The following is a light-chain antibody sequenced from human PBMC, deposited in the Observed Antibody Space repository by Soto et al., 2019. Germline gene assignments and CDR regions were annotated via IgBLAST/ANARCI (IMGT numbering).Light chain of an antibody. CDR1: QNIYSN. Sequence: EIVMTQSPATLSVSPGERATLSCRASQNIYSNVAWYQQRPGQAPRLLIYRASTRATGIPARFSGSGSGTEFTLTVSSLQSEDIAVYFCQQYNNWPPNFGQGTRLEIK. V-gene: IGKV3-15*01. CDR2: RAS. J-gene: IGKJ5*01. CDR3: QQYNNWPPN.